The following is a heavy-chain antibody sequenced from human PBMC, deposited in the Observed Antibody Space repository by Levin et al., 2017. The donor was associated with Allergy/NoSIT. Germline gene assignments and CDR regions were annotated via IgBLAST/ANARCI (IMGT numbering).Heavy chain of an antibody. CDR2: ISDDGSKK. CDR1: GFAFSSYA. CDR3: ATVRRELVIATDAFDI. V-gene: IGHV3-30*03. D-gene: IGHD3-9*01. J-gene: IGHJ3*02. Sequence: GGSLRLSCVVSGFAFSSYAMHWVRQAPGKGLEWVADISDDGSKKYYADSVKGRFTISRDNFTNTLFLQMNSLRVEDTAVYYCATVRRELVIATDAFDIWGPGTLVTVSS.